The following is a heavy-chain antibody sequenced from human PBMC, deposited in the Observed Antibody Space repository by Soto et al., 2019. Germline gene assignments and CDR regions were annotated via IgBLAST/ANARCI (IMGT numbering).Heavy chain of an antibody. D-gene: IGHD2-15*01. CDR3: TGGYCTGGTCYSGYFQH. Sequence: EVQLVQSGGGLVQPGGSLKLSCAASGVTFSGSTVHWVRPASGEGLQWVGRIRSKANDYATTYIASVKGRFTISRDDSRNTAYLQMSDLKTEDTAVYYCTGGYCTGGTCYSGYFQHWGQGALVTVVS. CDR1: GVTFSGST. J-gene: IGHJ1*01. V-gene: IGHV3-73*02. CDR2: IRSKANDYAT.